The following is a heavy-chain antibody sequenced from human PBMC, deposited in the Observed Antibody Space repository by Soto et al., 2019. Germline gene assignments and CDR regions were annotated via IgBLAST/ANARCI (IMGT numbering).Heavy chain of an antibody. D-gene: IGHD6-13*01. V-gene: IGHV3-30-3*01. CDR2: ISFDGGNK. Sequence: QVQLVESGGGVVQPGRSLRLSCEASGFTFSSYAMHWVRQAPGKGLEWVAVISFDGGNKYYADSVKGRFTISRDNSKNTLYLPMNSTRPEARAVYYCAREFWEQQLIYFQHWGQGTLVTVSS. CDR1: GFTFSSYA. J-gene: IGHJ1*01. CDR3: AREFWEQQLIYFQH.